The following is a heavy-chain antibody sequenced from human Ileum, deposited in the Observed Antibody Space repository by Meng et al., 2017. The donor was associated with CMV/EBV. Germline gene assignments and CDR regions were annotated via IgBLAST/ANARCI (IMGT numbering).Heavy chain of an antibody. J-gene: IGHJ5*02. CDR1: SYW. CDR2: ISSDGSTT. Sequence: SYWMHWVRQAPGKGLVWVSRISSDGSTTNYADSVKGRFTISRDNAKNTLYLHMNRLRAEDTAVYYCARERQSRGFDVVIPGENWFDPWGQGTLVTVSS. CDR3: ARERQSRGFDVVIPGENWFDP. D-gene: IGHD2-2*01. V-gene: IGHV3-74*01.